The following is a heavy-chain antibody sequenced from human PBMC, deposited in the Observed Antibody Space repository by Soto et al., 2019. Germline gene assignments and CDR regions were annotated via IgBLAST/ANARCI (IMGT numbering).Heavy chain of an antibody. V-gene: IGHV1-2*04. CDR3: ARVATIFGVVPDY. J-gene: IGHJ4*02. Sequence: QAQLVQSGAEVKKPGASVKVSCKASGYTFTGYYIHWVRQAPGQGLEWMGWINPNGGGTNYAQKFQDWVTMTRDTSISTAYMELSRLKSDDTAVYYCARVATIFGVVPDYWGQGTLVTVSS. CDR2: INPNGGGT. D-gene: IGHD3-3*01. CDR1: GYTFTGYY.